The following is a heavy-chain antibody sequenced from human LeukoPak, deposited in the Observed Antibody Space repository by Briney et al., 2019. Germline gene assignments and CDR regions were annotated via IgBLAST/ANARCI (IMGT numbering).Heavy chain of an antibody. D-gene: IGHD1-1*01. J-gene: IGHJ4*02. CDR2: VYYSGST. CDR1: GDSINTNIYY. CDR3: ARLNLYNWKLFDY. V-gene: IGHV4-39*02. Sequence: PSETLSLTCTVSGDSINTNIYYWGWIRQPPGKGLEWIGHVYYSGSTYSSPSLKGRVTILLDTSNNHFSLKLSSVTAADTAVYYCARLNLYNWKLFDYWGQGTLVTVSS.